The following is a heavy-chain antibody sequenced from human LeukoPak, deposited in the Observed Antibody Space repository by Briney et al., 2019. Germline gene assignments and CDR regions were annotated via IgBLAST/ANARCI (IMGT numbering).Heavy chain of an antibody. CDR2: ICTAGDI. CDR1: AFTFSNYD. D-gene: IGHD3-10*01. CDR3: ARDRGRYYMDV. V-gene: IGHV3-13*01. J-gene: IGHJ6*03. Sequence: PAGSLRLSCAASAFTFSNYDMQWVRQATGKGLEWVSGICTAGDIYYPGSVKGRFTISRENTKNSLYLQMNSLRAGDTAVYYCARDRGRYYMDVWGKGTTVTISS.